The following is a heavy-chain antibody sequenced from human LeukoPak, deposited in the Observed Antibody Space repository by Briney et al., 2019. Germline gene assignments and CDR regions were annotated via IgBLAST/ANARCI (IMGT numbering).Heavy chain of an antibody. V-gene: IGHV3-7*01. Sequence: GGSLRLSCAASGLTFSSYWMNWVRQVSGKGLEWVAIIKQDGSEKFHVDSVKGRFTISRDNAKTSLFLQMNSLRVEDTSVYYCVRSNGWTPDYWGQGTLVTVSS. CDR1: GLTFSSYW. J-gene: IGHJ4*02. CDR3: VRSNGWTPDY. CDR2: IKQDGSEK. D-gene: IGHD2-15*01.